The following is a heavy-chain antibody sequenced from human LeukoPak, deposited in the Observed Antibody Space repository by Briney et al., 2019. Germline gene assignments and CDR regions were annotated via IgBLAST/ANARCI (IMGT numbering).Heavy chain of an antibody. V-gene: IGHV3-48*01. Sequence: GGSLRLSCAASGFTFSSYSMNWARQAPGKGLEWVSYISSSSSTIYYADSVKGRFTISRDNAKNSLYLQMNSLRAEDTAVYYCARDYTDSERYYYYGMDVWGQGTTVTVSS. CDR1: GFTFSSYS. CDR2: ISSSSSTI. J-gene: IGHJ6*02. D-gene: IGHD3-16*01. CDR3: ARDYTDSERYYYYGMDV.